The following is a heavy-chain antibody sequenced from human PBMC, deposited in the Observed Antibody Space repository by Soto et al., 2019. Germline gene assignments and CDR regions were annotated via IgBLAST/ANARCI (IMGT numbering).Heavy chain of an antibody. CDR2: IYTTGST. Sequence: PSETLSLTCTVSGDSIGRGGYYWTWIRQDPGKGLEWLAYIYTTGSTYYNPSLKSRVGISVDTSKNQFSLKLSSVTAADTAVYYCARGIPVSGSFDYWGQGNRVTVSS. V-gene: IGHV4-31*03. D-gene: IGHD6-19*01. CDR1: GDSIGRGGYY. CDR3: ARGIPVSGSFDY. J-gene: IGHJ4*02.